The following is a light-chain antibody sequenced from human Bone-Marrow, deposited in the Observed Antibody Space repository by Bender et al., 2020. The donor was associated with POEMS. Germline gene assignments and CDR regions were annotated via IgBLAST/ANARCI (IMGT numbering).Light chain of an antibody. J-gene: IGLJ3*02. CDR2: GYN. CDR1: SSNTGSGYD. Sequence: QSVLTQPPSVSGAPGQRVTISCTGSSSNTGSGYDINWYQHLPGTAPKLLIYGYNNQPSGVPDRFSASKSGTSASLAITRLQVEDEADYYCQSYDRSLSGWVFGGGTKVTVL. CDR3: QSYDRSLSGWV. V-gene: IGLV1-40*01.